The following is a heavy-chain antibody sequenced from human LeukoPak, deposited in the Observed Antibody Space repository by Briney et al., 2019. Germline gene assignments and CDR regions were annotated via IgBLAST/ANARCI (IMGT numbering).Heavy chain of an antibody. CDR3: AKIASWYDYYYYMDV. CDR1: GFTFSNFW. Sequence: GGSLRLSCAVSGFTFSNFWMSWVRQAPGKGLEWVAFIRYDGSNEYYADSVKGRFTISRDNSKNTVYLQMSSLRADDTAVYYCAKIASWYDYYYYMDVWGKGTTVTVSS. J-gene: IGHJ6*03. D-gene: IGHD2-2*01. CDR2: IRYDGSNE. V-gene: IGHV3-30*02.